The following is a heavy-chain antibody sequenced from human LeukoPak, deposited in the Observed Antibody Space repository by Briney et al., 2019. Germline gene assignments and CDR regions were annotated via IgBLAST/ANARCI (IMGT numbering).Heavy chain of an antibody. CDR3: ARVAVKAVAGTRTEPFGY. V-gene: IGHV3-53*01. D-gene: IGHD6-19*01. J-gene: IGHJ4*02. Sequence: GGSLRLSCAASGFTVSSNYMSWVRQAPGKGLEWVSVIYSGGSTYYADSVKGRFTISRDNSKNTLYLQMNSLRAEDTAVYYCARVAVKAVAGTRTEPFGYWGQGTLVTVSS. CDR2: IYSGGST. CDR1: GFTVSSNY.